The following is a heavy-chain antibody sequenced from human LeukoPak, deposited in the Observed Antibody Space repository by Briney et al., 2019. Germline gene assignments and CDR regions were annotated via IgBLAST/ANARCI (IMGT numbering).Heavy chain of an antibody. CDR2: IYYTVST. Sequence: SETLSLTCAVSGDSISSYYWSWIRQPPGKGLEWIGYIYYTVSTNYNPSLKSRVTISVDTSKNQFSLKLSSVTAADTAVYFCARGSQRITVFGVVTDYWGQGTLVTVSS. D-gene: IGHD3-3*01. CDR1: GDSISSYY. CDR3: ARGSQRITVFGVVTDY. V-gene: IGHV4-59*01. J-gene: IGHJ4*02.